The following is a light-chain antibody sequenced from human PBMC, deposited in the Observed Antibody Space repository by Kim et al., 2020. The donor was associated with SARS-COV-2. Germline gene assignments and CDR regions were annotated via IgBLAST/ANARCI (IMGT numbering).Light chain of an antibody. V-gene: IGLV3-1*01. J-gene: IGLJ2*01. CDR3: QAWDSGTVV. CDR2: EDN. CDR1: QLGYKY. Sequence: SYELTQPPSVSVSPGHTATITCYGDQLGYKYACWYQQKPGRSPVLVIYEDNKRPSGIPERFSGSNSGNTATLSISGTQAIDEADYFCQAWDSGTVVFGGGTQLT.